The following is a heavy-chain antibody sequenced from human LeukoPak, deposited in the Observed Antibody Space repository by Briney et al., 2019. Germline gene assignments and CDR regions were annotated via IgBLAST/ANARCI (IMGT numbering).Heavy chain of an antibody. Sequence: ASVKVSCKASGGTFSSYAISWVRQAPGQGLEWMGGIIPIFGTANYAQKFQGRVMITADESTSTAYMELSSLRSEDTAVYYCARDPGSGSYYGFDYWGQGTLVTVSS. CDR1: GGTFSSYA. CDR2: IIPIFGTA. V-gene: IGHV1-69*13. CDR3: ARDPGSGSYYGFDY. J-gene: IGHJ4*02. D-gene: IGHD3-10*01.